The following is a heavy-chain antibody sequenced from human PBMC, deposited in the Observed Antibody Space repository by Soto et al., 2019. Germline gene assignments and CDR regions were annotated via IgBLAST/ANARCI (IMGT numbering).Heavy chain of an antibody. D-gene: IGHD3-16*01. Sequence: EVQLVESGGGVVQPGASLRLSCAASGFTFSYYWMHWVRQAPGKGLVWVSRIHSDGSGTTYADSVKGRVTISRVTVRNTMDLQMTRLSTTDTAVYYGARVDGGAFDLWGEGTVVTVSS. CDR3: ARVDGGAFDL. CDR1: GFTFSYYW. V-gene: IGHV3-74*01. J-gene: IGHJ3*01. CDR2: IHSDGSGT.